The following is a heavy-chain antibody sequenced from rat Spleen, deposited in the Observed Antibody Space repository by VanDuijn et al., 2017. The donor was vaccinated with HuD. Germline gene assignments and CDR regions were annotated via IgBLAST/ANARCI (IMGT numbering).Heavy chain of an antibody. D-gene: IGHD1-9*01. CDR2: ISIGGGNS. Sequence: EVQLVESGGGLVQPGRSMKLSCAASGFTFSNYYMAWVRQAPTKGLEWVASISIGGGNSNYRDSVKGRFTVSRDNAKNTLYLQLNSLRSEDTALYYCARRGTYYGYNYVGYYVMDAWGQGASVTVSS. CDR1: GFTFSNYY. CDR3: ARRGTYYGYNYVGYYVMDA. J-gene: IGHJ4*01. V-gene: IGHV5-25*01.